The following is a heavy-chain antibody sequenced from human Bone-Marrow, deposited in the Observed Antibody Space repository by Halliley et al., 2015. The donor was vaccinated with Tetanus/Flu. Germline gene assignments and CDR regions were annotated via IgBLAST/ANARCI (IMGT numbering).Heavy chain of an antibody. J-gene: IGHJ4*02. CDR1: GFTFSRFA. V-gene: IGHV3-64*01. CDR2: ISTDGVRT. Sequence: SLRLSCAASGFTFSRFAMHWVRQAPGNGLEYVSGISTDGVRTYYGSSVNVRFTISRDNSRNMVYLQMGSLRGEDMGVYYCARQIMDASAWNGFDYWGQGTLVTVSA. CDR3: ARQIMDASAWNGFDY. D-gene: IGHD1-1*01.